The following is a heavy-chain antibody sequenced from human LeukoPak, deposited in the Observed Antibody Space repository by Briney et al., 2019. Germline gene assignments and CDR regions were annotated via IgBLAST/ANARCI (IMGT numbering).Heavy chain of an antibody. CDR3: AKFGLAGSGRYHDAFDI. J-gene: IGHJ3*02. D-gene: IGHD3-10*01. Sequence: GGSLRLSCAASGFTFSSYGMTWVRQAPGRGLEWVSAISGSGGSTYYADSVKGRSTISRDNSKNTLYLQMNSLRAEDTAVYYCAKFGLAGSGRYHDAFDIWGQGTMVTVSS. V-gene: IGHV3-23*01. CDR1: GFTFSSYG. CDR2: ISGSGGST.